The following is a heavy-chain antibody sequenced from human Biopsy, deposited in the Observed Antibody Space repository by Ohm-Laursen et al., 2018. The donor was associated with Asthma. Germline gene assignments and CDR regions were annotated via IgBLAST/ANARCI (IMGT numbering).Heavy chain of an antibody. V-gene: IGHV3-30*18. CDR2: MSFDGRQT. Sequence: SLRLSCAATGFSFGSYGMHWVRQAPGKGLEWLAVMSFDGRQTYYADSVKGRFTISRDNSKNTLYLQMNSLRAEDTAVYYCAKERYYDFWSGYPIWGQGTMVTVSS. CDR1: GFSFGSYG. D-gene: IGHD3-3*01. CDR3: AKERYYDFWSGYPI. J-gene: IGHJ3*02.